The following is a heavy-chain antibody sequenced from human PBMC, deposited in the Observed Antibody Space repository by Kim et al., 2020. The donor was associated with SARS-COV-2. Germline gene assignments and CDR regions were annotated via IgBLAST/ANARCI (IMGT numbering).Heavy chain of an antibody. J-gene: IGHJ6*03. D-gene: IGHD2-2*01. CDR1: GGSISSGGYY. V-gene: IGHV4-31*03. CDR3: ARVVLVVVPAAPWRFDMDV. Sequence: SETLSLTCTVSGGSISSGGYYWSWIRQHPGKGLEWIGYIYYSGSTYYNPSLKSRVTISVDTSKNQFSLKLSSVTAADTAVYYCARVVLVVVPAAPWRFDMDVWGKGTTVTVSS. CDR2: IYYSGST.